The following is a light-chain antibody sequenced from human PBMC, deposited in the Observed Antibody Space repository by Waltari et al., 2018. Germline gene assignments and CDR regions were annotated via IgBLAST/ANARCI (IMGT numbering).Light chain of an antibody. V-gene: IGKV3-20*01. CDR2: RAS. CDR1: QSVGSSS. Sequence: EIVLTQSPRTASLSPGERVTLSCRASQSVGSSSLAWYQQKPGQAPRLVIYRASRRATGIPGRFSGSGSGTDFSLTISRLEPEDFAVYYCQQHGTLPATFGQGTKGEIK. J-gene: IGKJ1*01. CDR3: QQHGTLPAT.